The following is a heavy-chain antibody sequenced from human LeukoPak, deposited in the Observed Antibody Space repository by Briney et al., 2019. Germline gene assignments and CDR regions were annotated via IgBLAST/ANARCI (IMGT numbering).Heavy chain of an antibody. CDR2: INPSGGST. Sequence: GASVKVSCKASGYTFTSYYMHWVRQAPGQGLEWMGIINPSGGSTSYAQKFQGRVTMTRDTSTSTVYMELSSLRSEDTAVYYCARVPGMVRGSGYYYYYMDVWGKGTTVTISS. J-gene: IGHJ6*03. V-gene: IGHV1-46*01. D-gene: IGHD3-10*01. CDR3: ARVPGMVRGSGYYYYYMDV. CDR1: GYTFTSYY.